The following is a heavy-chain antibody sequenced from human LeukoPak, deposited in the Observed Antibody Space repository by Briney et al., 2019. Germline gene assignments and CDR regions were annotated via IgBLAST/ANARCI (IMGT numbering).Heavy chain of an antibody. CDR3: ARVGEGSSSFRHFDY. CDR1: GGSFSGYY. Sequence: PSETLSLTCAVYGGSFSGYYWSWIRQPPGKGLEWIGEINHSGSTNYNPSLKSRVTISVDTSKNQFSLKLGSVTAADTAVYYCARVGEGSSSFRHFDYWGQGTLVTVSS. D-gene: IGHD6-6*01. J-gene: IGHJ4*02. V-gene: IGHV4-34*01. CDR2: INHSGST.